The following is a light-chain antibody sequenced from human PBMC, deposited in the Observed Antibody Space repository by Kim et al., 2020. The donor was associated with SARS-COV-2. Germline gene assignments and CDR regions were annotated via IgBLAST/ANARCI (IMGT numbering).Light chain of an antibody. Sequence: PGYRATLSCRASQSLTTSLAWYQQRPGQPPRLLIYGASNRATGIPGRFSGSGSGTDFTLTISSLEPEDFAVYYCQQRSNWPLTFGGGTKVDIK. J-gene: IGKJ4*01. CDR1: QSLTTS. V-gene: IGKV3-11*01. CDR2: GAS. CDR3: QQRSNWPLT.